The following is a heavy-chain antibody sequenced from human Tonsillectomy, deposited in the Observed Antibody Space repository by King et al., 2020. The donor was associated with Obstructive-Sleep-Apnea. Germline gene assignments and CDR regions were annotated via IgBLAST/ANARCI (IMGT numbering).Heavy chain of an antibody. V-gene: IGHV2-5*01. CDR1: GFSLSISGAG. CDR2: LYWSDVN. CDR3: TTGAITNFDY. D-gene: IGHD1-26*01. J-gene: IGHJ4*02. Sequence: TLKESGPALVKPTQTLTLTCTFSGFSLSISGAGVGWIRQPPGKALEGLAFLYWSDVNRYSPSLKILLTITKDTSKNQVVLTMTNMDPVDTATYYCTTGAITNFDYWGQGTLVTVSS.